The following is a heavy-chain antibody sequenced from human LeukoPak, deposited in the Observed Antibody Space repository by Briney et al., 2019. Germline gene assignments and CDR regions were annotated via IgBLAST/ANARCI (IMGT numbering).Heavy chain of an antibody. CDR1: GFTFSSYE. Sequence: GGSLRLYCAAAGFTFSSYEMHWVRQASGQGREWISYISSAGSIIYYADSVKGRFTISRDNPKSSLYLQMSSLRAEDTANYCGRGLTISGYRYFQHWGQGTLVIVSS. D-gene: IGHD3-22*01. V-gene: IGHV3-48*03. CDR2: ISSAGSII. CDR3: GRGLTISGYRYFQH. J-gene: IGHJ1*01.